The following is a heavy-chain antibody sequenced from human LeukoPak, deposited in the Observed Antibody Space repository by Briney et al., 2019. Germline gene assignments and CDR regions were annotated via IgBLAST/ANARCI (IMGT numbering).Heavy chain of an antibody. CDR1: GRSISSYY. Sequence: SETLSLTCTVTGRSISSYYCSWIRQPAGKGLEWIGRIYMSGSTNYNPSLKSRAPISVTKPKNQLFLNLTAVTAADTALNYFVTSNGPYGSENAFDIWGQGTKVTVSS. J-gene: IGHJ3*02. D-gene: IGHD3-10*01. V-gene: IGHV4-4*07. CDR2: IYMSGST. CDR3: VTSNGPYGSENAFDI.